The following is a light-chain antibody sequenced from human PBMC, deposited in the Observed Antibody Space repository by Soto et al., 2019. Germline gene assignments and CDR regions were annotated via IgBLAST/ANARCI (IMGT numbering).Light chain of an antibody. CDR3: QVWNISTDHYV. Sequence: SDELTEPRSVSVAPGQTARITCGGNNIGSTSVHWYKQSPGQAPVLVVYDDNDRPSGIPERFSGFNSENTATLTITRVEAGDEADYYCQVWNISTDHYVFGTGTKVTVL. J-gene: IGLJ1*01. V-gene: IGLV3-21*02. CDR2: DDN. CDR1: NIGSTS.